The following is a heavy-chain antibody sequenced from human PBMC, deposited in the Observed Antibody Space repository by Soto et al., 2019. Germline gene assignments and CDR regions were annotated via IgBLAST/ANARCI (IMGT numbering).Heavy chain of an antibody. D-gene: IGHD2-8*01. J-gene: IGHJ4*02. Sequence: ASVKVSCKASGYTFTSYAMHWVRQAPGQRLEWMGWINAGNGNTKYPQKFQGRVTITRDTSASTAYMELSSLRSEDTAVYYCARDRRGCTTDHYFDYWGQGTLVTVS. CDR2: INAGNGNT. CDR3: ARDRRGCTTDHYFDY. V-gene: IGHV1-3*01. CDR1: GYTFTSYA.